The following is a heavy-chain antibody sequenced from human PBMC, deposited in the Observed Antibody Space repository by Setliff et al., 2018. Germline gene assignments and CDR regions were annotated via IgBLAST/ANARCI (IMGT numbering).Heavy chain of an antibody. CDR2: ISGTGNTV. D-gene: IGHD3-10*01. J-gene: IGHJ6*03. Sequence: PGGSLRLSCAASGFRFSDLYMSWVRQVPGKGLEWLSKISGTGNTVYYADSVRGRFTISRDNAKNSLYLQMNSLRAEDSAVYYCARDATRFKMYRGIKIRFYHIDVWGKGTTVTVSS. CDR1: GFRFSDLY. V-gene: IGHV3-11*04. CDR3: ARDATRFKMYRGIKIRFYHIDV.